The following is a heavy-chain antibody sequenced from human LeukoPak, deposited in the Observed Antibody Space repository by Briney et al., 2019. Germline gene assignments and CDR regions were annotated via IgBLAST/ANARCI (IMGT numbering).Heavy chain of an antibody. V-gene: IGHV4-59*01. D-gene: IGHD5-24*01. CDR3: ARVAAVEMATLPGAFDI. CDR2: IYYSGST. CDR1: GGSISSYY. J-gene: IGHJ3*02. Sequence: SETLSLTCTVSGGSISSYYWSWIRQPPGKGLEWIGYIYYSGSTNYNPSLKSRVTISVDTSKNQFSLKLSSVIAADTAVYYCARVAAVEMATLPGAFDIWGQGTMVTVSS.